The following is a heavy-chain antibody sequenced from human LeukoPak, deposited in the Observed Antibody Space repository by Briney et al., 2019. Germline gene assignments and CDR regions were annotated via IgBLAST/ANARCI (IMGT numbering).Heavy chain of an antibody. D-gene: IGHD3-9*01. V-gene: IGHV3-33*01. CDR2: TWYDGSNK. J-gene: IGHJ5*02. CDR3: VSMTGGNWFDP. Sequence: GRSLRLSCAASGFTFSSYGMHWVRQAPGKGLEWVAVTWYDGSNKYYADSVKGRFTISRDNPKNTLYLQMNSLRAEDTAVYYCVSMTGGNWFDPWGQGTLVTVSS. CDR1: GFTFSSYG.